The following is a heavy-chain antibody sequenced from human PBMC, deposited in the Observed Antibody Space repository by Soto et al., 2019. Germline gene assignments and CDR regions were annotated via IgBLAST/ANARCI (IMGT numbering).Heavy chain of an antibody. CDR3: ARESYYDSSGYYYPFDY. J-gene: IGHJ4*02. CDR2: TYYRSKWYN. CDR1: GDSVSSNSAA. Sequence: SQTLSLTCAISGDSVSSNSAAWNWIRQSPSRGLEWLGRTYYRSKWYNDYAVSVKSRITINPDTSKNQFSLQLNSVTPEDTAVYYCARESYYDSSGYYYPFDYWGQGTLVTVSS. D-gene: IGHD3-22*01. V-gene: IGHV6-1*01.